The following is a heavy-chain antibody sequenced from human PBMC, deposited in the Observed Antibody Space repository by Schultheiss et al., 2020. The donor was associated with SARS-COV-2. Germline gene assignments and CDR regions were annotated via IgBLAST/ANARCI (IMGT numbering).Heavy chain of an antibody. J-gene: IGHJ6*02. D-gene: IGHD3-22*01. V-gene: IGHV3-23*01. CDR1: GFTFSNYA. CDR2: IGGSGDTT. Sequence: GGSLRLSCAASGFTFSNYAMNWVRQAPGKGLEWVSAIGGSGDTTYYADSVKGRFTISRDNSKNTLYLQMNSLRAEDTAVYYCALVRGDSSGYYFDYYGMDVWGQGTTVAVSS. CDR3: ALVRGDSSGYYFDYYGMDV.